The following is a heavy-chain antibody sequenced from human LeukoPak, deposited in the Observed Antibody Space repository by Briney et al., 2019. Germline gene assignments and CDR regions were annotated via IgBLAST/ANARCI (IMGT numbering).Heavy chain of an antibody. CDR3: ARWGWLVRGGAYFDY. CDR2: IYYSGST. Sequence: SETLSLTCTVSGGSISSYYWSWIRQPPGKGLEWIGYIYYSGSTNYNPSLKSRVTISVDTSKNQFSLKLSSVTAADTAVYYCARWGWLVRGGAYFDYWGQGTLVTVSS. V-gene: IGHV4-59*01. D-gene: IGHD6-19*01. CDR1: GGSISSYY. J-gene: IGHJ4*02.